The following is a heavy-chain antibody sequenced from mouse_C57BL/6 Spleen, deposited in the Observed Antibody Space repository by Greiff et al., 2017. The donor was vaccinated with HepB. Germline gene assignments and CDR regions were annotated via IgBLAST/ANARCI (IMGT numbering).Heavy chain of an antibody. V-gene: IGHV5-6*01. D-gene: IGHD2-2*01. CDR1: GFTFSSYG. J-gene: IGHJ3*01. CDR2: ISSGGSYT. Sequence: EVKVVESGGDLVKPGGSLKLSCAASGFTFSSYGMSWVRQTPDKRLEWVATISSGGSYTYYPDSVKGRFTISRDNAKNTLYLQMSSLKSEDTAMYYCARHGATMVTTGFAYWGQGTLVTVSA. CDR3: ARHGATMVTTGFAY.